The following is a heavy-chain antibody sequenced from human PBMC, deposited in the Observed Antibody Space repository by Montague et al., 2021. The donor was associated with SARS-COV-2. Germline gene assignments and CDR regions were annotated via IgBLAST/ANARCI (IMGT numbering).Heavy chain of an antibody. Sequence: TLSLTCTLSGDSISRNNLYWTWIRQPAGKGLEWIGRISTTGSPEYXXXLMSRVTLSLDTSKNQFSLRLSSVTAADTAMYYCTIEGHITTICSGCPRNWFDPWGQGTLVTVSS. CDR2: ISTTGSP. J-gene: IGHJ5*02. CDR3: TIEGHITTICSGCPRNWFDP. V-gene: IGHV4-61*02. D-gene: IGHD2-2*01. CDR1: GDSISRNNLY.